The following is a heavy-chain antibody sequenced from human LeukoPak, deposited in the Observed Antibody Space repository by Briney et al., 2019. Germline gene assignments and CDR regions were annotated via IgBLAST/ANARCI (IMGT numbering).Heavy chain of an antibody. D-gene: IGHD3-9*01. Sequence: GGSLRLSCAASGFTFSSYAMIWVCQAPGKGLEWVSAIIGSGGSTYYADAVKGRFTISRDNSRNTLYLQMNGLRAEDTAVYYCARATGGLVFDYWGQGTLVTVSS. J-gene: IGHJ4*02. CDR1: GFTFSSYA. CDR2: IIGSGGST. V-gene: IGHV3-23*01. CDR3: ARATGGLVFDY.